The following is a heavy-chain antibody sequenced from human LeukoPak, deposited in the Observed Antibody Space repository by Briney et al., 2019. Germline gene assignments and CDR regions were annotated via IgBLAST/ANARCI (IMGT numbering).Heavy chain of an antibody. V-gene: IGHV3-13*01. Sequence: PGGSLRLSCAASGFTFSSYDMHWVRQATGKGLEWVSSIDTAGDTYYPGSVKGRFTISREDAKNSLYLQVNSLRVEDTAVYYCTRDGTVVRGLPRRARTFYGMDVWGQGTTVTVSS. CDR2: IDTAGDT. CDR1: GFTFSSYD. CDR3: TRDGTVVRGLPRRARTFYGMDV. D-gene: IGHD3-10*01. J-gene: IGHJ6*02.